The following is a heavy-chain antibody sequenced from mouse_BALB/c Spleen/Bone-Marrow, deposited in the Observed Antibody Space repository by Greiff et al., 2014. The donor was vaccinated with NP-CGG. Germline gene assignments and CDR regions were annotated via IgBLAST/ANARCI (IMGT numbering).Heavy chain of an antibody. CDR2: ISSGGSYT. Sequence: DVQLVESGGDLVKPGGSLKLSCAASGFTFSRYGMSWVRQTPDKRLEWVANISSGGSYTYYPDSVKERFTISRDNAKNTLYLHMSSLKSEDTAMYYCARQYGNLGVMDYWGQGTSVTVSS. CDR3: ARQYGNLGVMDY. D-gene: IGHD2-1*01. CDR1: GFTFSRYG. J-gene: IGHJ4*01. V-gene: IGHV5-6*01.